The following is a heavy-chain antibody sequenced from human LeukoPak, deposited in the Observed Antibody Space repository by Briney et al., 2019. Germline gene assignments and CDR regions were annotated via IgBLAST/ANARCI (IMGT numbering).Heavy chain of an antibody. Sequence: ASVKVSCEASGYTFTGYYMHWVRQAPGQGLEWMGRINPNSGGTNYAQKFQGRVTMTRDTSISTAYMELSRLRSDDTAVYYCASRSRYCSSTSCYAHKYFQHWGQGTLVTVSS. CDR1: GYTFTGYY. CDR3: ASRSRYCSSTSCYAHKYFQH. CDR2: INPNSGGT. D-gene: IGHD2-2*01. J-gene: IGHJ1*01. V-gene: IGHV1-2*06.